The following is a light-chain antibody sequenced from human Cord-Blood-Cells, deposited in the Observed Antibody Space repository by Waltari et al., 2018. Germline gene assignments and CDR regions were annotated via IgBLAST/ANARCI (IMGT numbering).Light chain of an antibody. Sequence: SYELTQPPSVAVSPGQTARITCSGDALPKQYAHWYQQKPGQAPVLVIYKDSERPSGIPERVSGSRSGTTVTLTISGVQAEDEADYYCQAADSSGTVVFGGGTKLTVL. CDR1: ALPKQY. CDR2: KDS. J-gene: IGLJ2*01. CDR3: QAADSSGTVV. V-gene: IGLV3-25*03.